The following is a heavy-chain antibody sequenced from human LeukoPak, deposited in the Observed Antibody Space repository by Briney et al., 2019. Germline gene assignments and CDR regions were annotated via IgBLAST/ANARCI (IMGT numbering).Heavy chain of an antibody. CDR1: GFTFSPYW. CDR2: IKEDGSDK. V-gene: IGHV3-7*01. D-gene: IGHD4-11*01. Sequence: GGSLRLSCAASGFTFSPYWMKWVRQAPGKGLEWVASIKEDGSDKYYVDSVKGRFSISRDNAKNSLYLQMNSLRTEDTAVYYCAKGGHYNFDYWGQGTLVTVSS. J-gene: IGHJ4*02. CDR3: AKGGHYNFDY.